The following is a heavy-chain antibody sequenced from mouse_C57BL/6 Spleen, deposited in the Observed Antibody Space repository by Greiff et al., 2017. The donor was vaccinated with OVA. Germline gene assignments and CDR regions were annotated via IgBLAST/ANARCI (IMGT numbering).Heavy chain of an antibody. CDR3: TTYLPRFAY. Sequence: VHVKQSGAELVRPGASVKLSCTASGFNIKDYYMHWVKQRPEQGLEWIGRIDPEDGATEYAPKFQGKATMTADTSSNTAYLQLRSLTSEDPAVYYCTTYLPRFAYWGQGTLVTVSA. D-gene: IGHD5-1*01. V-gene: IGHV14-1*01. CDR2: IDPEDGAT. J-gene: IGHJ3*01. CDR1: GFNIKDYY.